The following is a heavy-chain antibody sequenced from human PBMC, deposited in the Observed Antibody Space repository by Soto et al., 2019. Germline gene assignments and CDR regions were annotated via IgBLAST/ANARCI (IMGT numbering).Heavy chain of an antibody. V-gene: IGHV3-11*01. CDR1: GFTFSDYY. CDR3: ARERWPEGKGAEFLH. J-gene: IGHJ1*01. Sequence: QVQLVESGGGLVKPGGSLRLSCAASGFTFSDYYMTWIRQAPGKGLEWLSYISSTGGDIYYADSVKGRFTISRDNAKNSLFLQMNSLRVDDTAMYYCARERWPEGKGAEFLHWGQGTLVTVSS. CDR2: ISSTGGDI.